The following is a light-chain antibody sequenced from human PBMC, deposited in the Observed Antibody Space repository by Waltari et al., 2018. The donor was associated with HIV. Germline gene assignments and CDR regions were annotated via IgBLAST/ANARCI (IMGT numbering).Light chain of an antibody. CDR1: QNIIGY. J-gene: IGKJ3*01. Sequence: DIQMTQSPSSLSASVGDGDTITCRASQNIIGYLAWFQQKPGKVPRLLISAASTLESGVPSRFSAIGSGTEFTLTISSLQPEDVATYYCQNYNTAPFTFGPGTKVDVK. CDR2: AAS. V-gene: IGKV1-27*01. CDR3: QNYNTAPFT.